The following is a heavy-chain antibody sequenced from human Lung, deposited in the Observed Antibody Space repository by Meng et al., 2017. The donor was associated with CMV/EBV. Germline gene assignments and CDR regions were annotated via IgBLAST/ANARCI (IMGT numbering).Heavy chain of an antibody. CDR3: ARDRCSSTSCDFGSYYYGMDV. CDR2: IYYSGST. CDR1: GGSISSGGYY. Sequence: LXCTVSGGSISSGGYYWSWIRQHPGKGLEWIGYIYYSGSTYYNPSLKSRVTISVDTSKNQFSLKLSSVTAADTAVYYCARDRCSSTSCDFGSYYYGMDVWGQGTXVTVSS. V-gene: IGHV4-31*03. J-gene: IGHJ6*02. D-gene: IGHD2-2*01.